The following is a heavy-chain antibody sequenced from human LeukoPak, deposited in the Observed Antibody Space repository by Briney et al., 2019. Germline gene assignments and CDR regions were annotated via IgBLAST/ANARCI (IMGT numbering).Heavy chain of an antibody. J-gene: IGHJ4*02. D-gene: IGHD4-17*01. CDR2: IKSKTDGGTT. V-gene: IGHV3-15*01. CDR3: TTGYDYGDPGYFDY. Sequence: PGGSLRLSCAASGFTFSNAWMSWVRQAPGKGLEWVGRIKSKTDGGTTDYAAPVKGRFTTSRDDSKNTLYLQMNSLKTEDTAVYYCTTGYDYGDPGYFDYWGQGTLVTVSS. CDR1: GFTFSNAW.